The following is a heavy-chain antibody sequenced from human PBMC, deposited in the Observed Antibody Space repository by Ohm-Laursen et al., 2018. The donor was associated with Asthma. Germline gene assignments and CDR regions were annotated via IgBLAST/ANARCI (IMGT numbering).Heavy chain of an antibody. CDR2: IKSKTDGGTT. CDR1: GFTFSNAW. D-gene: IGHD1-26*01. J-gene: IGHJ3*02. Sequence: GSLRLSCAASGFTFSNAWMSWVRQAPGKGLEWVGRIKSKTDGGTTDYAAPVKGRFTISRDDSKNTLYLQMNSLKTEDTAVYYCTTGPIVGATVAFDIWGQGTMVTVSS. CDR3: TTGPIVGATVAFDI. V-gene: IGHV3-15*01.